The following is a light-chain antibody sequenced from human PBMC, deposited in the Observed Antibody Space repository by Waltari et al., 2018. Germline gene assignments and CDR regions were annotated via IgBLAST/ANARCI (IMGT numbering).Light chain of an antibody. CDR1: SSDVGGCDY. CDR2: DVN. V-gene: IGLV2-14*03. J-gene: IGLJ2*01. Sequence: QSALTQPASVSGSPGQSITISCTGTSSDVGGCDYVSWYQQHPNKAPRLLIYDVNNRASGVSDRFSGSKSGNTASLTISGLQAEDEADYYCSSYTSRNTLLFGGGTKVTAL. CDR3: SSYTSRNTLL.